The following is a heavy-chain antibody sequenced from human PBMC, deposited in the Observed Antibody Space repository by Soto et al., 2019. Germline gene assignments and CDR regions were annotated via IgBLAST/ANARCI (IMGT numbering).Heavy chain of an antibody. CDR1: GFTFSNYA. Sequence: GGSLRLSCAASGFTFSNYAMHWVRQAPGKGLEWVAVISYDGSNKVYGDSVKGRFTISRDNSKNTLYLQMNSLRAEDTAVYYCAKDQDQRHYDSSGYFDYWGQGTLVTVSS. D-gene: IGHD3-22*01. J-gene: IGHJ4*02. CDR2: ISYDGSNK. V-gene: IGHV3-30*18. CDR3: AKDQDQRHYDSSGYFDY.